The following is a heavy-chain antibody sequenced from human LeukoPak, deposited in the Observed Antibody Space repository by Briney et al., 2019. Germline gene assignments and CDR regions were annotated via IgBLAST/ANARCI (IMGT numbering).Heavy chain of an antibody. CDR3: AADPMYYDILTGYYSEGRAFDI. J-gene: IGHJ3*02. D-gene: IGHD3-9*01. CDR1: GFTFTSSA. CDR2: IVVGSGNT. V-gene: IGHV1-58*02. Sequence: SVKVSCKASGFTFTSSAMQWVRQACGRRLEWIGWIVVGSGNTNYAQKFQERVTITRDMSTSTAYMELSSLRSEDTAVYYCAADPMYYDILTGYYSEGRAFDIWGQGTMVTVSS.